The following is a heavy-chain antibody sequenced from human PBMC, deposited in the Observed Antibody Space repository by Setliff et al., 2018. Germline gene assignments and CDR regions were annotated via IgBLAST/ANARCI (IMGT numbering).Heavy chain of an antibody. V-gene: IGHV4-4*07. CDR2: IHIGGSA. Sequence: SETLSLTCTVSGGSISSYYCSWIRQPAGKGLEWIGHIHIGGSANYNPSLKSRVTMSIDTSKNQFSLKLNSVTAADMAVYYCAREQWLDPPGYYYMDVWAKGTTVTVSS. D-gene: IGHD6-19*01. CDR1: GGSISSYY. CDR3: AREQWLDPPGYYYMDV. J-gene: IGHJ6*03.